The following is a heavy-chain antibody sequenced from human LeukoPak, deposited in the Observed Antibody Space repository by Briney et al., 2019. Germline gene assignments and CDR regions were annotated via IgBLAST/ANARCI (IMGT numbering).Heavy chain of an antibody. CDR3: ARDWKTNSFDY. J-gene: IGHJ4*02. Sequence: GRSLTLSCAASEFTFTTYGTHWVRQAPGKGLEWVAFIDYDGSNIYYADYVKGRFTISRDISKNTLYLQMDSLRAEDTAIYYCARDWKTNSFDYWGQGTLVTVSS. CDR2: IDYDGSNI. D-gene: IGHD1-1*01. CDR1: EFTFTTYG. V-gene: IGHV3-33*01.